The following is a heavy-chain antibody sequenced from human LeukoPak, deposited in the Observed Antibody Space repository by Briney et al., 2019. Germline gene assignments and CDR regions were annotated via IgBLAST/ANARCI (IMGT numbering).Heavy chain of an antibody. V-gene: IGHV3-53*01. Sequence: PGGSLRLSCAASGFTVSSNYMSWVRQAPGKGLKWVSVIYSGGSTYYADSVKGRFTISRDNSKNTLYLQMNSLRAEDTAVYYCAKGRGTYQLHGEFDPWGQGTLVTVSS. CDR2: IYSGGST. D-gene: IGHD2-2*01. CDR1: GFTVSSNY. CDR3: AKGRGTYQLHGEFDP. J-gene: IGHJ5*02.